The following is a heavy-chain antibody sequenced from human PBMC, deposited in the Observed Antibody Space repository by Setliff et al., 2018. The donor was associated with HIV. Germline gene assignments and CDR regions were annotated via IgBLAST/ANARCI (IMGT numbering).Heavy chain of an antibody. V-gene: IGHV4-34*01. Sequence: SETLSLTCTVYGGSLDGYYWSWIRQPPGKGLEWIGEINHSGSTNYNPSLKSRVTLSADTSKNQVSLRLRSVTAADTAVYYCAREPPHGGEYILTTCYMDVWGKGTTVTVSS. CDR3: AREPPHGGEYILTTCYMDV. D-gene: IGHD6-6*01. J-gene: IGHJ6*03. CDR1: GGSLDGYY. CDR2: INHSGST.